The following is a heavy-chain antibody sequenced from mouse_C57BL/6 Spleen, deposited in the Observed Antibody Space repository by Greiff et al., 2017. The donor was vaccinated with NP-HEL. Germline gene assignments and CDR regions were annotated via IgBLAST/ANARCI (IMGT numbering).Heavy chain of an antibody. CDR2: ISDGGSYT. D-gene: IGHD2-5*01. CDR1: GFTFSSYA. Sequence: EVQLVESGGGLVKPGGSLKLSCAASGFTFSSYAMSWVRQTPEKRLEWVATISDGGSYTYYPDNVKGRFTISRDNAKNNLYLQMSHLKSEDTAMYYCARAAYCSNSVAMDYWGQGTSVTVSS. V-gene: IGHV5-4*01. J-gene: IGHJ4*01. CDR3: ARAAYCSNSVAMDY.